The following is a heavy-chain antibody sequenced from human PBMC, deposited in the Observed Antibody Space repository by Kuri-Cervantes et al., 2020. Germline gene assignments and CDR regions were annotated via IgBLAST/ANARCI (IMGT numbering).Heavy chain of an antibody. J-gene: IGHJ6*02. Sequence: GESLKISCAASGFTVSSNYMSWVRQAPGKGLEWVSSISSTSSYIYYADSVKGRFTISRDNAKNSLYLQMNSLRAEDTAVYYCARVTGDYYYGMDVWGQGTTVTVSS. D-gene: IGHD4-23*01. CDR2: ISSTSSYI. CDR1: GFTVSSNY. CDR3: ARVTGDYYYGMDV. V-gene: IGHV3-21*01.